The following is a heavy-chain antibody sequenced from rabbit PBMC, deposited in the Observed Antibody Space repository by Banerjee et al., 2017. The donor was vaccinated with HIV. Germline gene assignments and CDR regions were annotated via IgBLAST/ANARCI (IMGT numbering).Heavy chain of an antibody. Sequence: EESGGGLVQPEGSLTLTCTSSGFSFSSSYWICWVRQAPGKGLEWIGCTYTGSGTYSYYASWAKGRFTISKTSSTTVTLQMTSLTAADTATYFCARDLAGVIGWNFNLWGPGTLVTVS. CDR2: TYTGSGTYS. D-gene: IGHD4-1*01. CDR1: GFSFSSSYW. J-gene: IGHJ4*01. CDR3: ARDLAGVIGWNFNL. V-gene: IGHV1S45*01.